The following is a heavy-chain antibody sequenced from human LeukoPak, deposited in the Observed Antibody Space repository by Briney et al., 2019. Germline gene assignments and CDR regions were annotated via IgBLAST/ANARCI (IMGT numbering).Heavy chain of an antibody. V-gene: IGHV3-43*01. D-gene: IGHD5-24*01. Sequence: GGSLRLSCVASGFNFNDYTMHWVRQAPGKGLEWVSLISWDGGSTFYADAVKGRFTISRDNSKNSLYLQMNSLRSEDTALYYCAKDGGLRDGYQYPDDWGQGTLVTVSS. CDR2: ISWDGGST. CDR1: GFNFNDYT. J-gene: IGHJ4*02. CDR3: AKDGGLRDGYQYPDD.